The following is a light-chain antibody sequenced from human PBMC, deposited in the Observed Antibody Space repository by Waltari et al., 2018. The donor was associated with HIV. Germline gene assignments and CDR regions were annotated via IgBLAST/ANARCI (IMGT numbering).Light chain of an antibody. V-gene: IGKV3-20*01. Sequence: VLTQSPGTLSLSPGERATLSCRASQSFSSSYLAWYQQRPGQAPRLLIYGASSRAAGIPDRFTGSGSGTDFTLTISRLEPEDFAVYYCQHFDTSLPKYTFGQGTKLEIK. J-gene: IGKJ2*01. CDR1: QSFSSSY. CDR2: GAS. CDR3: QHFDTSLPKYT.